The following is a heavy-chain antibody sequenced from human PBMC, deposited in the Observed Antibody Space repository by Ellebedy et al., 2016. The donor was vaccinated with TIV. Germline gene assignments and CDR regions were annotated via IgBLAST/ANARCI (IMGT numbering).Heavy chain of an antibody. V-gene: IGHV3-74*01. Sequence: GESLKISCAASGFTFSNYWMHWVRQAPGKGLVWVSRINSDGSSSSYADSVRGRFTISRDNAKNTLYLQMNSLRAEDTAVYYCARDRPSYYYDSSGYYDHWGQGTLVTVSS. CDR3: ARDRPSYYYDSSGYYDH. CDR2: INSDGSSS. J-gene: IGHJ4*02. D-gene: IGHD3-22*01. CDR1: GFTFSNYW.